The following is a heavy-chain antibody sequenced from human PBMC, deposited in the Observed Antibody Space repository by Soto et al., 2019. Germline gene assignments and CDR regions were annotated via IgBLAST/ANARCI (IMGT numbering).Heavy chain of an antibody. CDR2: IYYSGST. CDR3: ARGVTYSSGWRPIRGGMDV. V-gene: IGHV4-39*01. Sequence: PSETLSLTCTVTGDSISSRSYYWGWIRQPPGKGLEWIGSIYYSGSTYNNPSLRSRVSMSIDTSKDQFSLKLSSVTAADTAVYYCARGVTYSSGWRPIRGGMDVWGQGTTVTVSS. CDR1: GDSISSRSYY. D-gene: IGHD6-19*01. J-gene: IGHJ6*02.